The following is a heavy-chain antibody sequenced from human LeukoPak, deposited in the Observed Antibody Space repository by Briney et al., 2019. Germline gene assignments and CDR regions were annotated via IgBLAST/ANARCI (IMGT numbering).Heavy chain of an antibody. J-gene: IGHJ4*02. CDR2: ISYDGSNK. D-gene: IGHD3-22*01. V-gene: IGHV3-30*03. CDR1: GFTFSSYG. Sequence: PGGSLRLSCAASGFTFSSYGMHWVRQAPGKGLEWVAVISYDGSNKYYADSVKGRFTISRDNSKNTLYLQMNSLRAEDTAVYYCARDFEVWAGYYDSSGFSIFDYWGQGTLVTVSS. CDR3: ARDFEVWAGYYDSSGFSIFDY.